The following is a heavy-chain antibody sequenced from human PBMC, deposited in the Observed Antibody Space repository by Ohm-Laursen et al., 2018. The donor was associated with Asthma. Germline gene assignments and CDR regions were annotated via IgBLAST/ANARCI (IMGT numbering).Heavy chain of an antibody. CDR1: GFTFSPYS. V-gene: IGHV3-48*01. Sequence: SLRLSCAASGFTFSPYSMNWVRQAQGKGLEWVSYISKSNRTIKYADSVKGRFTISRDNAKNSLYLQMNSLRAEDTAVYYCARDKPENEVNCYYYGVDVWGQGTTVTVSS. CDR3: ARDKPENEVNCYYYGVDV. J-gene: IGHJ6*02. D-gene: IGHD5-24*01. CDR2: ISKSNRTI.